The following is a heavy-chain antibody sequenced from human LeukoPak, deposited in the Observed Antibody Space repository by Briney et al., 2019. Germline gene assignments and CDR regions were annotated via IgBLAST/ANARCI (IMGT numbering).Heavy chain of an antibody. J-gene: IGHJ6*02. CDR1: GYTFTGYY. Sequence: ASLKGSCKASGYTFTGYYMHWVRQAPGQGLEWMGWINPNSGGTNYGQKFQGRVTMTRDTSISTAYMELSRLRSDDTAVYYCARVRFLEWVYGMDVWGQGTTVTVSS. CDR3: ARVRFLEWVYGMDV. CDR2: INPNSGGT. D-gene: IGHD3-3*01. V-gene: IGHV1-2*02.